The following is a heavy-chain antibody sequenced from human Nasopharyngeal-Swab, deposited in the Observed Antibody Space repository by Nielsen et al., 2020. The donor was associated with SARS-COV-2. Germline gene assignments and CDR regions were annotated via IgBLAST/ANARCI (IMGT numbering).Heavy chain of an antibody. J-gene: IGHJ4*02. D-gene: IGHD5/OR15-5a*01. Sequence: GRQMPGKDLEWMGRIDPSDSYTNYGPSFQGHVTISVDKSISAAYLQWTSLKASDTAMYYCARDVSGNYWGQGTLVTVSS. V-gene: IGHV5-10-1*01. CDR2: IDPSDSYT. CDR3: ARDVSGNY.